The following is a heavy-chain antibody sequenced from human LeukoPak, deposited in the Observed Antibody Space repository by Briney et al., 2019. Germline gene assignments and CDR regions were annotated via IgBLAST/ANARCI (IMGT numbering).Heavy chain of an antibody. V-gene: IGHV4-59*01. D-gene: IGHD2-2*01. CDR3: ARSHQLLSPLGAFDI. CDR2: IYYSGST. CDR1: GFTFSSYA. Sequence: GSLRLSCAASGFTFSSYAMSWIRQPPGKGLEWIGYIYYSGSTNYNPSLKSRVTISVDTSKNQFSLKLSSVTAADTAVYYCARSHQLLSPLGAFDIWGQGTMVTVSS. J-gene: IGHJ3*02.